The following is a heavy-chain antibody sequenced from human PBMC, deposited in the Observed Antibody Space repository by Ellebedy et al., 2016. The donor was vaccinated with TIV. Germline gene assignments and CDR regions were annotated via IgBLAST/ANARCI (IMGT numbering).Heavy chain of an antibody. CDR2: IYYSGST. V-gene: IGHV4-61*08. J-gene: IGHJ6*03. D-gene: IGHD3-10*01. CDR1: GGSISSGGYS. CDR3: ARTSGFWHYMDV. Sequence: GSLRLXCAVSGGSISSGGYSWSWIRQPPGKGLEWIGYIYYSGSTNYNPSLKSRVTISVDTSKNQFSLKLSSVTAADTAVYYCARTSGFWHYMDVWGKGTTVTVSS.